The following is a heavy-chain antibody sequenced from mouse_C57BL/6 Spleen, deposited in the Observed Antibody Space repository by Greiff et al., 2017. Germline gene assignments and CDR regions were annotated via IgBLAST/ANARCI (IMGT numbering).Heavy chain of an antibody. CDR2: IDPSDSYT. V-gene: IGHV1-59*01. D-gene: IGHD2-1*01. CDR3: ARRGNEGCAY. CDR1: GYTFTSYW. Sequence: QVQLQQPGAELVRPGTSVKLSCKASGYTFTSYWMHWVKQRPGQGLEWIGVIDPSDSYTNSNQKFKGKAPLTVDTSSSTAYMQLSSLTSEDSAVYYCARRGNEGCAYWGQGTLVTVSA. J-gene: IGHJ3*01.